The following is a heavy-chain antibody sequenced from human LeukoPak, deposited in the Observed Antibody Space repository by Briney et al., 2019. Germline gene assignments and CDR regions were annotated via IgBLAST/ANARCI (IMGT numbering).Heavy chain of an antibody. D-gene: IGHD3-22*01. V-gene: IGHV1-69*13. J-gene: IGHJ6*02. CDR1: GGTFSSYA. CDR3: ARDLDYYDSSGLPQGNYYYYGMEV. Sequence: GASVKVSCKASGGTFSSYAISWVRQAPGQGLEWMGGIIPIFGTANYAQKFQGRVTITADESTSTAYMELSSLRSEDTAVYYCARDLDYYDSSGLPQGNYYYYGMEVWGQGTTVTVSS. CDR2: IIPIFGTA.